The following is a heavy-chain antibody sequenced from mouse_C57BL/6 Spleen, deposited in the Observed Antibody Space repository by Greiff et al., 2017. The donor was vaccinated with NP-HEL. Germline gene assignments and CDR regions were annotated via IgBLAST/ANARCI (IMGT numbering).Heavy chain of an antibody. Sequence: QVQLQQPGAELVRPGSSVKLSCKASGYTFTSYWMHWVKQRPIQGLEWIGNIDPSDSETHYNQKFKDKATLTVDKSSSTAYMQLSSLTSEDSAVYYCARSGRGYSNFYYAMDYWGQGTSVTVSS. CDR1: GYTFTSYW. CDR3: ARSGRGYSNFYYAMDY. J-gene: IGHJ4*01. V-gene: IGHV1-52*01. D-gene: IGHD2-5*01. CDR2: IDPSDSET.